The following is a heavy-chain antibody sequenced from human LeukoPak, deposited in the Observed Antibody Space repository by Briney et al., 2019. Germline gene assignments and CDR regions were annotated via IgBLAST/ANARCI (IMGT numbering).Heavy chain of an antibody. CDR1: GFTVSSNY. Sequence: GGSLRLSCAASGFTVSSNYMSWVRQAPGKGLEWVSVIHSGGSAYYADSVKGRFTISRDNSKNTLYLQMNSLRAEDTAVYYCAREMGSSGWQPFDYRGQGTLVTVSS. J-gene: IGHJ4*02. V-gene: IGHV3-53*01. CDR3: AREMGSSGWQPFDY. CDR2: IHSGGSA. D-gene: IGHD6-19*01.